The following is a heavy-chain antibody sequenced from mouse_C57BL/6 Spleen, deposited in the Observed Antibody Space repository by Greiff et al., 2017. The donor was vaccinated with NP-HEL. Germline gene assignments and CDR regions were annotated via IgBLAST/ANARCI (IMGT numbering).Heavy chain of an antibody. D-gene: IGHD1-1*01. CDR3: AREAYYYGSIFDY. CDR1: GFTFSSYT. Sequence: EVKLVESGGGLVKPGGSLKLSCAASGFTFSSYTMSWVRQTPEKRLEWVATISGCGGNTYYPDSVKGRFTISRDNAKNTLYLQMSSLRSEDTALYYCAREAYYYGSIFDYWGQGTTLTVSS. CDR2: ISGCGGNT. J-gene: IGHJ2*01. V-gene: IGHV5-9*01.